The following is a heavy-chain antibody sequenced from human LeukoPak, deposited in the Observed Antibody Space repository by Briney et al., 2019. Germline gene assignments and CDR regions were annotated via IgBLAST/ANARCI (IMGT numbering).Heavy chain of an antibody. Sequence: ASVKVSCKACGYNLIGYYIQWVRQAPGQGPEWMGWINPDSGVRNYAQKFQGRVTLTTDTSIATGFMELTRLTSDDTAVYYCARDPSRDSSGFPFDYWGDGTLVTVSS. D-gene: IGHD3-22*01. CDR1: GYNLIGYY. V-gene: IGHV1-2*02. CDR3: ARDPSRDSSGFPFDY. CDR2: INPDSGVR. J-gene: IGHJ4*01.